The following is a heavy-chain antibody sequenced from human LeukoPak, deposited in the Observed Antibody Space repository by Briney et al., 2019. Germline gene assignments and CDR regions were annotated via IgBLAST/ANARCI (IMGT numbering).Heavy chain of an antibody. CDR1: GFTFSRSS. D-gene: IGHD1-26*01. Sequence: ETGGSLRLSCAASGFTFSRSSMNWVRQAPGKGLEWVSSISSSSSYIYYADSVKGRFTISRDNAKNSLYLQMNSLRAEDTAVYYCARVGARGRSNDYWGQGTLVTVSS. V-gene: IGHV3-21*01. CDR2: ISSSSSYI. CDR3: ARVGARGRSNDY. J-gene: IGHJ4*02.